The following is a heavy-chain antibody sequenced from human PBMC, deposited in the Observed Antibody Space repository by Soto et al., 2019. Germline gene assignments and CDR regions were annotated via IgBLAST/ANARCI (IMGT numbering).Heavy chain of an antibody. CDR2: IYPGDSDT. Sequence: GESLKISCKGSGYSFTSYWIGWVRQMPGKGLEWMGIIYPGDSDTRYSPSFQGQVTISADKSISTAYLQWSSLKASDTAMYYCARQAKVRGGYYYYYYYMDVWGEGTTVTVSS. V-gene: IGHV5-51*01. J-gene: IGHJ6*03. D-gene: IGHD1-26*01. CDR1: GYSFTSYW. CDR3: ARQAKVRGGYYYYYYYMDV.